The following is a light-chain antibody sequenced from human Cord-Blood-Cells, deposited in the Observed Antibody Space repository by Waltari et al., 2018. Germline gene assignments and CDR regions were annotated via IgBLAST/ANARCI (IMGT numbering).Light chain of an antibody. Sequence: SYELTQPPSVSVPPGQTATITCSGDKSGVKYACWYKQKPGQSPVLVIHQDSKRPSGIPERFSGSNSGNTATRTIGGTQSMDEADYYCQAWDSSTNYVFGTGTKVTVL. CDR1: KSGVKY. CDR2: QDS. CDR3: QAWDSSTNYV. V-gene: IGLV3-1*01. J-gene: IGLJ1*01.